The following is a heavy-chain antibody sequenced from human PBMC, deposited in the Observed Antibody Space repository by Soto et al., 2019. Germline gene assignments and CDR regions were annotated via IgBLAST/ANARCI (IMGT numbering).Heavy chain of an antibody. CDR1: GFILSDCA. CDR2: ISSSSSVI. Sequence: EVQLVESGGGLVQPGGSLRLYCATSGFILSDCAMNWVRQAPGKGLEWVSYISSSSSVIEYADSVKGRFTVSRDNARNSLDLQMNSLRAEDTAVYYCARDLSWGSNWYYYMDVWGKGTTVTFSS. V-gene: IGHV3-48*01. D-gene: IGHD7-27*01. J-gene: IGHJ6*03. CDR3: ARDLSWGSNWYYYMDV.